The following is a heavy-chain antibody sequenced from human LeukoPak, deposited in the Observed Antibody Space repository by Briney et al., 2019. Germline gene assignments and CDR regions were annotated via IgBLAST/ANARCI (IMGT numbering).Heavy chain of an antibody. J-gene: IGHJ4*02. CDR2: INHSGST. CDR3: ARRRVIPNYFDY. Sequence: PSETLSLTCAVYGGSFSGYYWSWIRQPPGKGLEWIGEINHSGSTNYNPSLKSRVTISVDTSKNQFSLKLSSVTAADTAVYYCARRRVIPNYFDYWGQGTLVTVSS. V-gene: IGHV4-34*01. CDR1: GGSFSGYY. D-gene: IGHD3-22*01.